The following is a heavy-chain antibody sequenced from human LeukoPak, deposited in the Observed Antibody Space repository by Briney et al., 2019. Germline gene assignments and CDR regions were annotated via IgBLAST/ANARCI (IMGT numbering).Heavy chain of an antibody. CDR3: ARDSYGDFRTAYFDY. D-gene: IGHD4-17*01. CDR1: GYTFTGYY. J-gene: IGHJ4*02. V-gene: IGHV1-2*02. CDR2: INPNSGGT. Sequence: ASVKVSCKASGYTFTGYYMHWVRQAPGQGLEWMGWINPNSGGTNYAQKFQGRVTMTRDTSISTAYMELSRLRSDDAAVYYRARDSYGDFRTAYFDYWGQGTLVTVSS.